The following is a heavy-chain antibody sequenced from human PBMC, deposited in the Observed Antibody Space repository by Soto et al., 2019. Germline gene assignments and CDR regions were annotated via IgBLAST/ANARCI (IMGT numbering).Heavy chain of an antibody. J-gene: IGHJ4*02. V-gene: IGHV1-69*13. CDR1: GGTFSSYA. CDR3: ASPGENYDFWSGYRFDY. Sequence: SVKVSCKASGGTFSSYAIRWVRQAPGQGLEWMGGIIPIFGTANYAQKFQGRVTITADESTSTAYMELSSLRSEDTAVYYCASPGENYDFWSGYRFDYWGQGTLVTVSS. D-gene: IGHD3-3*01. CDR2: IIPIFGTA.